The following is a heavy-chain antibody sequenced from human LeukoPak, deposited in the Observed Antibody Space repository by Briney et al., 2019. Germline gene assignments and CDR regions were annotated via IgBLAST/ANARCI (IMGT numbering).Heavy chain of an antibody. D-gene: IGHD3-10*01. CDR3: AKDILMVRGIRGYGMDV. J-gene: IGHJ6*02. V-gene: IGHV3-9*01. CDR1: GFTFSSYA. CDR2: ISWNSGSI. Sequence: GGSLRLSCGASGFTFSSYAMSWVRQAPGKGLEWVSGISWNSGSIGYADSVKGRFTISRDNAKNSLYLQMNSLRAEDTALYYCAKDILMVRGIRGYGMDVWGQGTTVTVSS.